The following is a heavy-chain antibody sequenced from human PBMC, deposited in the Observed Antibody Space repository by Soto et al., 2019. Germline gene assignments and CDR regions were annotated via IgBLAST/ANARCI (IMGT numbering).Heavy chain of an antibody. V-gene: IGHV1-18*01. J-gene: IGHJ6*02. CDR2: ISAYNGNT. D-gene: IGHD3-3*01. Sequence: QVQLVQSGAEVKKPGASVKVSCKASGYTFTSYGISWVRQAPGQGLEWMGWISAYNGNTNYAQKLQGRVTMTTDTSTSTAYMALRSLRSDDTAVYYCAGSRITSFGVVFYGMDVWGQGTTVTVSS. CDR1: GYTFTSYG. CDR3: AGSRITSFGVVFYGMDV.